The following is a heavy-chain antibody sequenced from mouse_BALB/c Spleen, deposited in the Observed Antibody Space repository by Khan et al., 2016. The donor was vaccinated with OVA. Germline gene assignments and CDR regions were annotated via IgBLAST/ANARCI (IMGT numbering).Heavy chain of an antibody. V-gene: IGHV5-6*01. CDR1: GFTFSSYG. Sequence: EVELVESGGDLVKPGGSLKLSCAASGFTFSSYGMSWVRQTPDKRLEWVATISSGGNYTYYPDSVKGRFTISRANAKNTLYLQMSSLTSEDTAMYFGTTLYFCGIRVYFDYWGQGTTLTVTS. CDR2: ISSGGNYT. J-gene: IGHJ2*01. D-gene: IGHD1-1*01. CDR3: TTLYFCGIRVYFDY.